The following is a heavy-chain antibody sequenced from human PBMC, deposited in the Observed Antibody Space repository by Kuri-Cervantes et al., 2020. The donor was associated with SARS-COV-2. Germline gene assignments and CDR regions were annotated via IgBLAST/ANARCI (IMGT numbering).Heavy chain of an antibody. Sequence: GESLKISCAASGFTFSSYGMNWVRQAPGKGLEWVSSISSSSSYIYYADSVKGRFTISRDNAKNSLYLQMDSLRAEDTALYYCAKDRMVQGVIRGTAFDPWGQGTLVTVSS. D-gene: IGHD3-10*01. CDR2: ISSSSSYI. CDR3: AKDRMVQGVIRGTAFDP. CDR1: GFTFSSYG. V-gene: IGHV3-21*04. J-gene: IGHJ5*02.